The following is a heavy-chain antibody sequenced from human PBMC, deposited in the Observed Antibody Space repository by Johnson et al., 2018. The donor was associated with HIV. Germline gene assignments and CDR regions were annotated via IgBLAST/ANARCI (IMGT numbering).Heavy chain of an antibody. CDR2: IKQDGSEK. CDR1: GFTFSSYW. CDR3: ARGINTVTTSGDAFDI. D-gene: IGHD4-11*01. J-gene: IGHJ3*02. V-gene: IGHV3-7*01. Sequence: VQLVESGGGLVKPGGSLRLSCAASGFTFSSYWMSWVRQAPGKGLEWVANIKQDGSEKYYVDSVKGRFTISRDNAKNSLYLQMNSLRDEDTAVYFCARGINTVTTSGDAFDIWGQGTMVTVSS.